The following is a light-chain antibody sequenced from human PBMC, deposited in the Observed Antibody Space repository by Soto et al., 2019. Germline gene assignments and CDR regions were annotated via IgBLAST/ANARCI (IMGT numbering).Light chain of an antibody. J-gene: IGKJ4*01. CDR3: QHRSNWPLT. V-gene: IGKV3-11*01. CDR1: QSISSY. CDR2: DAS. Sequence: EIVLTQSPATLSLSPGERATLSCGASQSISSYLGWYQQKPGQAPRLLIYDASNRATGIPARFSGSGSGTDFTLTISSLEPEDFAVYYCQHRSNWPLTFGGGTKVEIK.